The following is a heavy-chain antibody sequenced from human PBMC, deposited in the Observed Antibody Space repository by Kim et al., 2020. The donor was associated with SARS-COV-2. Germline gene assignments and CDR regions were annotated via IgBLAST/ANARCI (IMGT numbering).Heavy chain of an antibody. Sequence: GGSLRLSCEASGSTFSTCDMHWVRQATGKGLEWVSTIGRGGETYYPASVKGRFTISRDNAKNSLYLQMNSLRAGDTAVYYCTRLPKGAEAPQNYGLDVWGQGTTVIVSS. CDR1: GSTFSTCD. J-gene: IGHJ6*02. D-gene: IGHD6-19*01. CDR2: IGRGGET. V-gene: IGHV3-13*01. CDR3: TRLPKGAEAPQNYGLDV.